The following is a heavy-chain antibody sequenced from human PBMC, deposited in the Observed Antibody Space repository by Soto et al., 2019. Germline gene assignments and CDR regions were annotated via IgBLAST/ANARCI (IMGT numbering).Heavy chain of an antibody. V-gene: IGHV4-39*02. CDR1: GGSISSSSYY. D-gene: IGHD3-22*01. CDR2: IYYSGST. CDR3: ARERGYYYDSSGYSHAFDI. J-gene: IGHJ3*02. Sequence: SETLSLTCTVSGGSISSSSYYWGWIRQPPGKGLEWIGSIYYSGSTYYNPSLKSRVTISVDTSKNQFSLKLSSVTAADTAVYYCARERGYYYDSSGYSHAFDIWGQGTMVTVSS.